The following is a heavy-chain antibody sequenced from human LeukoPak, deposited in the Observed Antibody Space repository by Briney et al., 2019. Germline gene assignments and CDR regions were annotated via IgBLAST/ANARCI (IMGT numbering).Heavy chain of an antibody. D-gene: IGHD6-19*01. CDR1: GGTFSRYA. Sequence: SVKVSCKTSGGTFSRYAISWVRQAPGQGLEWMGGIIPMFGTANYAQKFQGRVTMTRDTSISTAYMELSRLRSDDTAVYYCARGYSSGWYGVCDYWGQGTLVTVSS. J-gene: IGHJ4*02. CDR3: ARGYSSGWYGVCDY. CDR2: IIPMFGTA. V-gene: IGHV1-69*05.